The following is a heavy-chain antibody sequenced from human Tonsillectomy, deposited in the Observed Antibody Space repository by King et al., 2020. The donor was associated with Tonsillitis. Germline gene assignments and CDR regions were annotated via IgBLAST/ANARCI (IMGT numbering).Heavy chain of an antibody. J-gene: IGHJ3*02. CDR1: GFTFSSYS. CDR2: IISSSSYI. V-gene: IGHV3-21*01. Sequence: VQLVESGGGLVKPGGSLRLSCAASGFTFSSYSMNCVRQAPGKGLEWVSSIISSSSYIYYADSVKGRFTISRDNAKNSLYLQMNSLRAEDTAVYYCARDVRYDILTGRYDAFDIWGQGTMVTVSS. CDR3: ARDVRYDILTGRYDAFDI. D-gene: IGHD3-9*01.